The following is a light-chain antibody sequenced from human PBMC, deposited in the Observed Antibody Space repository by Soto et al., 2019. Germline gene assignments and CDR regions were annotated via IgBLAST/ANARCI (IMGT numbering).Light chain of an antibody. CDR3: SSYTGSSTFVV. V-gene: IGLV2-14*01. CDR1: SSDVGGYNY. Sequence: QSVLTQPASVSGSPGQSITISCTGTSSDVGGYNYVSWYQQHPGKAPKLIIYEVSNRPSGVSDRFSGSKSGNTASLTMSGLQAEDGADYYFSSYTGSSTFVVFGGGTKLTVL. J-gene: IGLJ2*01. CDR2: EVS.